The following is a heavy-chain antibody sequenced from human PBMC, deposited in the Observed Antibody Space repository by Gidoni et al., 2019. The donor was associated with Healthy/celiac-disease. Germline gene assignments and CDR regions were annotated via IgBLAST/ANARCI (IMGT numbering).Heavy chain of an antibody. V-gene: IGHV3-13*01. D-gene: IGHD2-21*02. CDR3: ARGGGNSNWFDP. Sequence: EVQLVESGGGLVQPGGSLRLSCAASGFTFRSYDMQWVRQATGKGLEWVSAIGTAGDTYYPGSVKGRFTISRENAKNSLYLQMNSRRAGDTAVYYCARGGGNSNWFDPWGQGTLVTVSS. CDR2: IGTAGDT. J-gene: IGHJ5*02. CDR1: GFTFRSYD.